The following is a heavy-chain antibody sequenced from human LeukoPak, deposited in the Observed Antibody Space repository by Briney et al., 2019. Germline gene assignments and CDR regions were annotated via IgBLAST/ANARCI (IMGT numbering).Heavy chain of an antibody. CDR3: ARAVGSYGGANTDY. CDR2: IKQDGSEK. D-gene: IGHD1-26*01. CDR1: GFTFSSSW. V-gene: IGHV3-7*01. J-gene: IGHJ4*02. Sequence: GGSLRLSCAASGFTFSSSWMTWVRQAPGKGLEWVANIKQDGSEKYYVDSVKGRFTVSRDNAKNSMYLQMNSLRAEDTAVYYCARAVGSYGGANTDYWGQGTLVTVSS.